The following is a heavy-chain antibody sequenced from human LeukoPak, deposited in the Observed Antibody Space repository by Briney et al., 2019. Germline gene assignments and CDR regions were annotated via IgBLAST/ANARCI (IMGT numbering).Heavy chain of an antibody. CDR3: ARFGYSSTWPNWFDP. CDR1: GYSFTSYW. CDR2: IYPGDSDT. V-gene: IGHV5-51*01. D-gene: IGHD6-13*01. J-gene: IGHJ5*02. Sequence: LGESLKISCKGYGYSFTSYWIGWVRQMPGKGLECMGIIYPGDSDTRYSPSFQGQVTISVDKSISTAYLQWSSLKASDTAMYYCARFGYSSTWPNWFDPWGQGTLVTVSS.